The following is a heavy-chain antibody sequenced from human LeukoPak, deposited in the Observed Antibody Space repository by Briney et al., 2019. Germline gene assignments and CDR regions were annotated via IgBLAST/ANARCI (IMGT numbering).Heavy chain of an antibody. Sequence: PSQTLSLTCTVSGGSISSGGYYWSWIRQHPGKALKWIGYIYYSGSTYYNPSLKRRVTISVNTSKNQFSQKLSSVTAADTAVYYCARASYYDSSGLTDPYCFDYWGQGTLVTVSS. V-gene: IGHV4-31*03. CDR1: GGSISSGGYY. CDR2: IYYSGST. CDR3: ARASYYDSSGLTDPYCFDY. D-gene: IGHD3-22*01. J-gene: IGHJ4*02.